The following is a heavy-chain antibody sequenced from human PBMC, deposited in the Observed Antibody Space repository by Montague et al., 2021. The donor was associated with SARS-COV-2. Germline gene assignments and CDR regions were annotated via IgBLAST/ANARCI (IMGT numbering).Heavy chain of an antibody. J-gene: IGHJ4*02. Sequence: SLRLSCAASGFTFSSYAMHWVRQAPGKGLEWVAVISYDGSNKYYADSVKGRFTISRDNSKNTLYLQMNSLRAEDTAVYYCARDYDDYIWGSWGHFDYWGQGTLVTVSS. CDR3: ARDYDDYIWGSWGHFDY. D-gene: IGHD3-16*01. CDR2: ISYDGSNK. V-gene: IGHV3-30*04. CDR1: GFTFSSYA.